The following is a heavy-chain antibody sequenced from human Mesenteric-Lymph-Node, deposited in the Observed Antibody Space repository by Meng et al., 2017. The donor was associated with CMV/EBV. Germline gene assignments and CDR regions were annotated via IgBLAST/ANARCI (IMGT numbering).Heavy chain of an antibody. CDR2: INHSGST. D-gene: IGHD3-10*01. CDR1: YY. V-gene: IGHV4-34*01. CDR3: ARGARKQNVLLWFGEYRGGFDY. J-gene: IGHJ4*02. Sequence: YYRGWTRQPPGKGLEWIGEINHSGSTNYNPSLKSRVTISVDTSKNQFSLKLSSVTAADTAVYYCARGARKQNVLLWFGEYRGGFDYWGQGTLVTVSS.